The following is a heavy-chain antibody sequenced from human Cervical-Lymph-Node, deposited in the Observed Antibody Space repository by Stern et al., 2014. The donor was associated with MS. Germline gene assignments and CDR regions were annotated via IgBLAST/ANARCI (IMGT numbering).Heavy chain of an antibody. CDR3: ARTEDRGGGYFDS. V-gene: IGHV4-30-4*01. CDR1: GGSISSGGYY. J-gene: IGHJ4*02. CDR2: INSSGTT. Sequence: QLQLQESGPGLVKPSQTLSLTCTVSGGSISSGGYYWRWVRQFPGKGLEWIGYINSSGTTYYKPPLKSRVTISIDTSKSQFSLKLTSMTAADTAVYYCARTEDRGGGYFDSWGQGTLVTVSS. D-gene: IGHD3-10*01.